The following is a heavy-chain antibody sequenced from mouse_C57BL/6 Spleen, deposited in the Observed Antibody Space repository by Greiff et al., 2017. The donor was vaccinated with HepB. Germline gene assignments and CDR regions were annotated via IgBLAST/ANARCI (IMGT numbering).Heavy chain of an antibody. CDR3: ARDLLDY. V-gene: IGHV5-4*01. Sequence: EVKLVESGGGLVKPGGSLKLSCAASGFTFSSYAMSWVRQTPETRLGWVATISDGGSYTYYPDNVKGRFTISRDNAKNNLYLQMSHLKSEDTAMYYCARDLLDYWGQGTTLTVSS. CDR1: GFTFSSYA. J-gene: IGHJ2*01. CDR2: ISDGGSYT.